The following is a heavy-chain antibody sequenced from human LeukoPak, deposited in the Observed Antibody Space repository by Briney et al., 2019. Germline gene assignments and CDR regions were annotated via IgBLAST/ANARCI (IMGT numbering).Heavy chain of an antibody. CDR3: ARFGELLSEPPDY. CDR1: GGSIGSGTYY. CDR2: IYHSGST. D-gene: IGHD3-10*01. Sequence: SETLSLTCTVSGGSIGSGTYYWGWIRQSPGTGLEWIGSIYHSGSTYYNPSLKSRVTISVDTSKNQFSLKLSSVTAADTAVYYCARFGELLSEPPDYWGQGTLVTVSS. V-gene: IGHV4-39*07. J-gene: IGHJ4*02.